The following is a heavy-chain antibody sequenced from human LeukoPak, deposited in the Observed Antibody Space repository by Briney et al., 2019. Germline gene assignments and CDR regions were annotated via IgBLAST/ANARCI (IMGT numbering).Heavy chain of an antibody. CDR3: ARGESGGYYFYFDY. CDR1: GGTFSSYA. D-gene: IGHD3-22*01. Sequence: ASVKVSCKASGGTFSSYAISWVRQAPGQGLEWMERIIPILGIANYAQKFQGRVTITADKSTSTAYMELSSLRSEDTAVYYCARGESGGYYFYFDYWGQGTLVTVSS. CDR2: IIPILGIA. V-gene: IGHV1-69*04. J-gene: IGHJ4*02.